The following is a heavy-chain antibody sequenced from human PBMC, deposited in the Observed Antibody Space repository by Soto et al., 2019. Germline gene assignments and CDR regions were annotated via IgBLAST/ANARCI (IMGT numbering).Heavy chain of an antibody. D-gene: IGHD1-26*01. CDR1: GFAVSSHY. Sequence: PGGSLRLSCSPSGFAVSSHYMSWVCHGPGKGLEWVSTIYKGGGTFYADSVRGRFTISRDTSQNTVFLQMNSLRAEETAVYYCESTRDVGTSYHFDSWGQGTPLTVSS. J-gene: IGHJ4*02. CDR3: ESTRDVGTSYHFDS. CDR2: IYKGGGT. V-gene: IGHV3-53*01.